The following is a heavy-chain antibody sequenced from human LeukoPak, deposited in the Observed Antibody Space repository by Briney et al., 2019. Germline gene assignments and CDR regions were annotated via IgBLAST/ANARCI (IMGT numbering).Heavy chain of an antibody. CDR2: IWYDGSNK. D-gene: IGHD3-9*01. CDR3: ARVGDILTGYYFDY. V-gene: IGHV3-33*01. J-gene: IGHJ4*02. CDR1: GFTFSSYG. Sequence: GGSLRLSCAASGFTFSSYGMHWVRQAPGKGLEWVAVIWYDGSNKYYADSVKGRFTISRDNSKNTLYLQMNSLRAEDTAVYYCARVGDILTGYYFDYWGQGTLVTVSS.